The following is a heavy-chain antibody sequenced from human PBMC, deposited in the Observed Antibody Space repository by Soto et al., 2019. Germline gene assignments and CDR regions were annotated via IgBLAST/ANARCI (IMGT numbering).Heavy chain of an antibody. CDR3: ARVDVVRGVNEGYFDY. CDR2: IYYSGST. CDR1: GGSISIYY. V-gene: IGHV4-59*01. Sequence: SETLSLTCTVSGGSISIYYWSLIRQPPGKGLEWIGYIYYSGSTNYNPSLKSRVTVSVDTSKNQFSLKLSSVTAADTAVYYCARVDVVRGVNEGYFDYWGQGTLVTVSS. J-gene: IGHJ4*02. D-gene: IGHD3-10*01.